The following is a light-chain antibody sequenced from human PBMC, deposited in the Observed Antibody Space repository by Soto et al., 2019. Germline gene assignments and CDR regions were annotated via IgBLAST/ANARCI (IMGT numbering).Light chain of an antibody. CDR3: QQTYSPLPIT. Sequence: DFQITQSPSSLSSSIGDRVTITCLSSRTINTYLNWYQQRSVKAPNLLIYAASNLQSGVPSRFSGSGSGTDFTLTISNLQPEDFATYYCQQTYSPLPITFGQGTRLEIK. CDR1: RTINTY. J-gene: IGKJ5*01. V-gene: IGKV1-39*01. CDR2: AAS.